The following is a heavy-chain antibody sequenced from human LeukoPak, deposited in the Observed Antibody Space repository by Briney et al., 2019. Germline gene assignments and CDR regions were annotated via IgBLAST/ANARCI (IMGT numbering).Heavy chain of an antibody. V-gene: IGHV3-48*01. Sequence: GGSLRLSCAASGFTFSSYSMNWVRQVPGKGLEWVSYISSSTTRYYSDSVKGRFTISRDDAKNSLYLQMNSLRAEDTAVYYCARAFSDWGQGTLVTVSS. J-gene: IGHJ1*01. CDR1: GFTFSSYS. CDR2: ISSSTTR. CDR3: ARAFSD.